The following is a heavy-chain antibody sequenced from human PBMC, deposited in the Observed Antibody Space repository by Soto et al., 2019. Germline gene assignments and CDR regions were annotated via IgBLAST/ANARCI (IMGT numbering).Heavy chain of an antibody. CDR3: ARVMCGDCSSYYYYSMDV. CDR1: GFTFGTFT. J-gene: IGHJ6*02. D-gene: IGHD2-21*02. V-gene: IGHV3-21*01. Sequence: GGSLRLSCAASGFTFGTFTMSWVRQAPGKGLEWVSSIGTTSTYIYYADSLRGRFTISRDNAKNSLYLQMNSLRAEDTAVYFCARVMCGDCSSYYYYSMDVWGQGTTVTVSS. CDR2: IGTTSTYI.